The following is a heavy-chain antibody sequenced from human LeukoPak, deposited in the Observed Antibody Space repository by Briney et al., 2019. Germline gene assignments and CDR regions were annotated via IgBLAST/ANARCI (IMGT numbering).Heavy chain of an antibody. CDR1: GGTFSSYA. CDR2: IIPIFGTA. V-gene: IGHV1-69*05. Sequence: SVKVSCKASGGTFSSYAISWVRQAPGQGLEWMGGIIPIFGTANYAQKFQGRVTITTDESTSTAYMELSSLRSEDTAIYYCAKDRAPDTGWNFDYWGQGTLVSVSS. J-gene: IGHJ4*02. CDR3: AKDRAPDTGWNFDY. D-gene: IGHD6-19*01.